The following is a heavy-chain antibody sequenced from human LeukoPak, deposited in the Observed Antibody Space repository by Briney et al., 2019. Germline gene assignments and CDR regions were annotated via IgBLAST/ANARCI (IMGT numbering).Heavy chain of an antibody. CDR1: GFTFSTYT. V-gene: IGHV3-23*01. Sequence: GGSLRLSHAASGFTFSTYTMSWVRQAPEKGLGWVSAVTGSGGSISYPDSVKGRFTISRDSSKNTLSLQINSLRADDTGVYYCAKGTERGGGVRIFDYRVQGTQVIVSS. CDR3: AKGTERGGGVRIFDY. CDR2: VTGSGGSI. D-gene: IGHD3-3*01. J-gene: IGHJ4*02.